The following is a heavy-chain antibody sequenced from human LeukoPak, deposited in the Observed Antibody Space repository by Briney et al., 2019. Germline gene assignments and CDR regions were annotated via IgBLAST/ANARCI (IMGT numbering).Heavy chain of an antibody. Sequence: ASVKVSCKASGYTFTGYYMHWVRQAPGQGLEWMGWINPNSGGTSYAQKFQGRVTMTRDTSISTAYMELSRLRSDDTAVYYCARINWNLEWFDPWGQGTLVTVSS. CDR3: ARINWNLEWFDP. CDR2: INPNSGGT. J-gene: IGHJ5*02. V-gene: IGHV1-2*02. CDR1: GYTFTGYY. D-gene: IGHD1-7*01.